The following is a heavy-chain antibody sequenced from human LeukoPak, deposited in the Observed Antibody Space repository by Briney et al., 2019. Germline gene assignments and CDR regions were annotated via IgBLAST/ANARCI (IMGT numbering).Heavy chain of an antibody. CDR3: ARRLGSSADGILKYYFDY. CDR2: VFYTGNT. Sequence: SETLSLTCAVYGGSFSGYYWGWFRQPPGKSLEWIASVFYTGNTRHNPSLKSRVTISVDTSKNEFSLNLSSVTAEDTAVYYCARRLGSSADGILKYYFDYWGQGTLVTVSS. J-gene: IGHJ4*02. V-gene: IGHV4-34*12. CDR1: GGSFSGYY. D-gene: IGHD6-13*01.